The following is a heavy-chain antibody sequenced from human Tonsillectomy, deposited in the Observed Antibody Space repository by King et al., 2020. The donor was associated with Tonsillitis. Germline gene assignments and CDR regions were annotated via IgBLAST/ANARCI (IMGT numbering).Heavy chain of an antibody. CDR1: GGSISSDY. Sequence: QLQESGPGLVKPSETLSLTCTVSGGSISSDYWSWIRQPPGKGLEWIGYIHYSGSTNYNPSLKSRVTISIDTSKNRFSLKLTSVTAADTAVYYCARVHISTYWYFDLWGRGTLVTVSA. J-gene: IGHJ2*01. V-gene: IGHV4-59*01. CDR3: ARVHISTYWYFDL. D-gene: IGHD6-13*01. CDR2: IHYSGST.